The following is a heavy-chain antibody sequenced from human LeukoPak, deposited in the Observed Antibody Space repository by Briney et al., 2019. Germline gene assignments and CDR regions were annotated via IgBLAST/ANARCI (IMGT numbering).Heavy chain of an antibody. CDR3: AKDFHGDYDGGAFDI. D-gene: IGHD4-17*01. V-gene: IGHV3-7*03. J-gene: IGHJ3*02. CDR2: IKEDGTRK. Sequence: GGSLRLSCAASGFTFSSHWMTWVRQAPGKGLEWVANIKEDGTRKNYMDSVKGRFTIPRDNAKNSLYLQMNSLRAEDTALYYCAKDFHGDYDGGAFDIWGQGTMVTVSS. CDR1: GFTFSSHW.